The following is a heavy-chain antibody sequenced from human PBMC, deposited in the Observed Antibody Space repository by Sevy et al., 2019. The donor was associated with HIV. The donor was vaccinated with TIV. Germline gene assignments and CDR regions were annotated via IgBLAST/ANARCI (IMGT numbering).Heavy chain of an antibody. CDR3: ARDCNSATCLWGLDV. CDR2: IKRDGSEN. V-gene: IGHV3-7*03. CDR1: GFNFNNYW. D-gene: IGHD1-26*01. J-gene: IGHJ6*02. Sequence: GGSLRLSCAASGFNFNNYWMTWVRQAPGKGLEWVANIKRDGSENYYLASVKGRFTISRDNAKKVLYLQMNNLSADDSALYYCARDCNSATCLWGLDVWGQGTTVTVSS.